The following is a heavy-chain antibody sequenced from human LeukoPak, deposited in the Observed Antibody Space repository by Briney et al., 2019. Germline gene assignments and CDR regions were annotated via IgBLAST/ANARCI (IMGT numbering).Heavy chain of an antibody. D-gene: IGHD6-13*01. V-gene: IGHV4-39*01. J-gene: IGHJ4*02. CDR2: IYYSGNT. CDR3: TSLKAAAGLD. Sequence: PSETLSLTCTVSGGSISSTIYYWGWIRKPPGNGLEWIGNIYYSGNTSYNPSLRGRVTISVDTSKNQFSLKLSSVTATDTGVYYCTSLKAAAGLDWGQGTLVTVSS. CDR1: GGSISSTIYY.